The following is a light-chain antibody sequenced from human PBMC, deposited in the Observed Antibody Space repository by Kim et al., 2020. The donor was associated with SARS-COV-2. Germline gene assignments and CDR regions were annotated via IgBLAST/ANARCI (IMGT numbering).Light chain of an antibody. V-gene: IGKV3-15*01. J-gene: IGKJ4*02. CDR1: QRINNN. CDR2: GAS. Sequence: VSPGEGVTLSCRASQRINNNLAWYHQEPGQAPRLVIYGASTRATGIPARFSGSGSGTEFTLTISSLQPEDSAVYYCQQYYLWPRTFGVGTKVDIK. CDR3: QQYYLWPRT.